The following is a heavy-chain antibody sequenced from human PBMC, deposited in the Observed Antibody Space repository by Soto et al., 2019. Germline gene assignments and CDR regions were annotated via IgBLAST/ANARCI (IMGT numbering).Heavy chain of an antibody. CDR3: AAESTLNWFDP. CDR1: GFTFSSYS. D-gene: IGHD2-2*01. J-gene: IGHJ5*02. CDR2: ISSSGVHI. Sequence: GGSLSLSCATSGFTFSSYSMNWVRQVPGKGLEWVSSISSSGVHIYYGDSVKGRFTISRDNTKNSLYLQMNNLRAEDTAVYYCAAESTLNWFDPWGQGTPVTVSS. V-gene: IGHV3-21*01.